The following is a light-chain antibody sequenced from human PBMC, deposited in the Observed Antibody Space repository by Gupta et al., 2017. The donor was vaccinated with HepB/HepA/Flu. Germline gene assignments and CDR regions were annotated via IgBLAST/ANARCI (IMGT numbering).Light chain of an antibody. CDR1: SSDIGAYNL. CDR2: DVF. CDR3: FSYAGNDNWV. V-gene: IGLV2-8*01. Sequence: QSAPTQPPSASGSPGQSVTISCTGTSSDIGAYNLVSWYQQHPGKAPKLIIYDVFQRPSGVPDRFSGSKSGNTASLTVSGLQAEDEADYYCFSYAGNDNWVFGGGTKVTV. J-gene: IGLJ1*01.